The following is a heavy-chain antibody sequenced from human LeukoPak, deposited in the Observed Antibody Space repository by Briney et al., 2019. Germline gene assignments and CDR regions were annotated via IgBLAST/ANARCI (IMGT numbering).Heavy chain of an antibody. CDR1: GFTFDDYA. Sequence: GGSLRLSCAASGFTFDDYAMHWVRHTPGKGLEWVSGISWNSGNIDHADSVKGRFTISRDNAKNSLYLQMNSLRAEDTAVYYCARPKRYSYGRGFVAFDIWGQGTMVTVSS. D-gene: IGHD5-18*01. CDR2: ISWNSGNI. CDR3: ARPKRYSYGRGFVAFDI. V-gene: IGHV3-9*01. J-gene: IGHJ3*02.